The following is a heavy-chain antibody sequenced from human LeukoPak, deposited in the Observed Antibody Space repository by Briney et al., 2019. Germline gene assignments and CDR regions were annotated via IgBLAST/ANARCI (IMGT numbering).Heavy chain of an antibody. J-gene: IGHJ4*02. CDR1: GGTFSSYA. V-gene: IGHV1-69*01. CDR3: ARAGIAAAGTLDY. CDR2: IIPIFGTA. D-gene: IGHD6-13*01. Sequence: SVKVSFKASGGTFSSYAISWVRQAPGQGLEWMGGIIPIFGTANYAQKFQGRVTITADESTSTAYMELSSLRSEDTAVYYCARAGIAAAGTLDYWGQGTLVTVSS.